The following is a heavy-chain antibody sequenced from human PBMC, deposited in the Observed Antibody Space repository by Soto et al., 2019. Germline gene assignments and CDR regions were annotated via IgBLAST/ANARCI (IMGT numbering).Heavy chain of an antibody. CDR2: IYYSGST. D-gene: IGHD4-17*01. J-gene: IGHJ4*02. V-gene: IGHV4-31*03. CDR1: SESINSGGYY. CDR3: ARDLRGADYGIDY. Sequence: SETMYITCPVSSESINSGGYYWSWIHQHPGKGLEWIGYIYYSGSTYYNPSLKSRVTISVDTSKNQFSLKLSSVTAADTAVYYCARDLRGADYGIDYWGQGTLVTVSS.